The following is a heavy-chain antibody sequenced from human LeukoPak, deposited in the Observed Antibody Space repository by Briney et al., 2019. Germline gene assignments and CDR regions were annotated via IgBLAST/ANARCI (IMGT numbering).Heavy chain of an antibody. D-gene: IGHD2-21*01. CDR2: ISWNSGSI. J-gene: IGHJ4*02. CDR3: AKDNSGGSYYDY. Sequence: GRSLRLSCAASGFTFDDYAMHWVRQASGKGLEWVSGISWNSGSIGYADSVKGRFTISRDNAKNSLYLQMNSLRAEDTALYYCAKDNSGGSYYDYWGQGTLVTVSS. CDR1: GFTFDDYA. V-gene: IGHV3-9*01.